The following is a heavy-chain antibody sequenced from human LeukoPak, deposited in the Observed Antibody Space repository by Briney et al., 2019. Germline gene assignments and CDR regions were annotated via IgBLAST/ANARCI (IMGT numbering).Heavy chain of an antibody. J-gene: IGHJ4*02. CDR3: ARDDIAVAGTVDY. CDR2: IYHSGST. D-gene: IGHD6-19*01. CDR1: GYSISSGYY. V-gene: IGHV4-38-2*02. Sequence: SETLSLTCTVSGYSISSGYYWGWIRPPPGKGLEWIGSIYHSGSTYYNPSLKSQVTISVDTSKNQFSLKLSSVTAADTAVYYCARDDIAVAGTVDYWGQGTLVTVSS.